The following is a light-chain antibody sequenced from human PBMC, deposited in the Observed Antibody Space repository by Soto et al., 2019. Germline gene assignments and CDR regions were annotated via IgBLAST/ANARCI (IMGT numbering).Light chain of an antibody. CDR3: SSYTSSSTPYV. Sequence: QSVLAQPASVSGSPGQSITISCTGTSSDVGGYNYVSWYQQHPGKAPKLMIYEVTHRPSGVSNRFSGSKSGNTASLTISGLQAEDEADYYCSSYTSSSTPYVFGTGTKV. CDR2: EVT. J-gene: IGLJ1*01. CDR1: SSDVGGYNY. V-gene: IGLV2-14*01.